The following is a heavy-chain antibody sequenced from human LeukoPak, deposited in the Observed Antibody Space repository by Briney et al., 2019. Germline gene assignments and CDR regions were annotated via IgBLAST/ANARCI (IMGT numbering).Heavy chain of an antibody. CDR2: IRTTAAGAKYA. CDR3: ATDQRYAFDD. Sequence: GGSSLLPSGTSGGCSTDYPMKRGRRAAGGGVEWITNIRTTAAGAKYAYYADSVKGRVTISRDDGKNTLSLHMNSLRDDDTAVYYCATDQRYAFDDWGQGILVSV. D-gene: IGHD3-9*01. J-gene: IGHJ4*02. V-gene: IGHV3-69-1*01. CDR1: GGCSTDYP.